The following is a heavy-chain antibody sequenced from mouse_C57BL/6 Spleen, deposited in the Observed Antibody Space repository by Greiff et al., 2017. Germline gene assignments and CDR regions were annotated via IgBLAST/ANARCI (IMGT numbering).Heavy chain of an antibody. D-gene: IGHD2-5*01. CDR2: ISDGGSYT. CDR1: GFTFSSYA. V-gene: IGHV5-4*01. J-gene: IGHJ3*01. CDR3: ARAIYSNYVGFAY. Sequence: VQLKESGGGLVKPGGSLKLSCAASGFTFSSYAMSWVRQTPEKRLEWVATISDGGSYTYYPDNVKGRFTISRDNAKNNLYLQMSHLKSEDTAMYYCARAIYSNYVGFAYWGQGTLVTVSA.